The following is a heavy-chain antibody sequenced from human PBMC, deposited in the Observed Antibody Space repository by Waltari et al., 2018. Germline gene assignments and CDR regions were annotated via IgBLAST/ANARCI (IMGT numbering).Heavy chain of an antibody. CDR1: GLSFTNYA. D-gene: IGHD6-19*01. V-gene: IGHV3-64*01. CDR3: ARGGWESSGWPFDF. Sequence: EVQIVESGGGLVQPGGSLRLSCTASGLSFTNYAIHWVRQAPGKGLEYVSGISNNGGTTYYANSVKGRFTISRDNFENTVFLQMGSLRAEDTAVYYCARGGWESSGWPFDFWGQGTRVTVSS. J-gene: IGHJ4*02. CDR2: ISNNGGTT.